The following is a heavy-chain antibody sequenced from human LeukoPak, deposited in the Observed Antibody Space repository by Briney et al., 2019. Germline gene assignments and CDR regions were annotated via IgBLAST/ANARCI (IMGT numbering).Heavy chain of an antibody. CDR1: AASFSGYQ. CDR3: ARAYYYPRPGYFEDTY. D-gene: IGHD3-10*01. Sequence: PSETLSLTCAVSAASFSGYQCNWIRHPPGNGLELIGETNHRGRTHYNPSLKRRVTMSIDQFKTHFSLRLSSVTDVDTAVYYCARAYYYPRPGYFEDTYWGQGTLVTVSS. CDR2: TNHRGRT. J-gene: IGHJ4*02. V-gene: IGHV4-34*01.